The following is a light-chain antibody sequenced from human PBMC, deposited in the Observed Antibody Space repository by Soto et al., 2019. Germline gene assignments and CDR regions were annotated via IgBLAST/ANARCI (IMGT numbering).Light chain of an antibody. CDR2: DAS. V-gene: IGKV3D-20*02. CDR1: QIVSSTY. CDR3: QQRSNWPSIT. J-gene: IGKJ5*01. Sequence: EIVLTQSPDTLSLSPGERATLSCRASQIVSSTYLAWYQQKPGQAPRLLIYDASNRATGIPARFSGSGSGTDFTLTISSLEPEDFAVYYCQQRSNWPSITFGQGTRLEIK.